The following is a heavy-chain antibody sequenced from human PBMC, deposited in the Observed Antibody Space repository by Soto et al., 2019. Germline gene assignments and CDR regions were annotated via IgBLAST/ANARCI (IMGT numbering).Heavy chain of an antibody. CDR2: INHSGST. CDR3: ARAAYSSPYYYYGMDV. J-gene: IGHJ6*02. Sequence: TLSLTCAVYGGSFSGYYWSWIRQPPGKGLEWIGEINHSGSTNYNPSLKSRVTISVDTSKNQFSLKLSSVTAADTAVYYCARAAYSSPYYYYGMDVWGQGTTVTVSS. D-gene: IGHD2-15*01. V-gene: IGHV4-34*01. CDR1: GGSFSGYY.